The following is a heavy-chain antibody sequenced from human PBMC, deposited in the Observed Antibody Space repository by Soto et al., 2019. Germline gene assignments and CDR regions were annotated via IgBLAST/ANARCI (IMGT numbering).Heavy chain of an antibody. Sequence: SETLSLTCAVSGGSISSGGYSWSWIRQPPGKGLEWIGYIYHSGSTYYNPSLKSRVTISVDRSKNQFSLKLSSVTAADTAVYYCARQLGMGGYFDYWGQGTLVTVSS. CDR1: GGSISSGGYS. J-gene: IGHJ4*02. CDR3: ARQLGMGGYFDY. D-gene: IGHD7-27*01. V-gene: IGHV4-30-2*01. CDR2: IYHSGST.